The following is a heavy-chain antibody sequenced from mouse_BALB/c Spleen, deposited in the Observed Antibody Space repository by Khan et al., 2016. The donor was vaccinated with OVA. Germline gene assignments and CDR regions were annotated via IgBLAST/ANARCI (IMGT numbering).Heavy chain of an antibody. V-gene: IGHV14-3*02. D-gene: IGHD4-1*01. J-gene: IGHJ2*01. CDR1: GFNIKDTH. CDR3: APAGTGDYFDY. Sequence: VQLQQSGAELVKPGASVKLSCTASGFNIKDTHMHWVKQRPEQGLEWIGRIDPANDNSKYDLRFQGKATITADTSSNTAYLHLSSLTSEDTAVYYCAPAGTGDYFDYWGQGTTLTVSS. CDR2: IDPANDNS.